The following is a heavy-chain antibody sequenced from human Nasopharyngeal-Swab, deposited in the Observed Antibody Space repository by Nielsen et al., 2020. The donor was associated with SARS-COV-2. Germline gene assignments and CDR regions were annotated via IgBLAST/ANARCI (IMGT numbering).Heavy chain of an antibody. CDR1: GFTFSDSA. V-gene: IGHV3-73*01. Sequence: GESLKISCAASGFTFSDSAIHWVRQASGEGLEWVARIRSKGNNYATAYSASVKGRFIIFIDDPTNTAYLQMNSLKTEDTAMYYCTRCGGGCYSGRDYWGQGTLVTVSS. CDR2: IRSKGNNYAT. CDR3: TRCGGGCYSGRDY. J-gene: IGHJ4*02. D-gene: IGHD2-15*01.